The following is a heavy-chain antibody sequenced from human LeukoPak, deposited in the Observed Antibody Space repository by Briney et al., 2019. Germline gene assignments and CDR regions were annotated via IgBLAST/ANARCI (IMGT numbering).Heavy chain of an antibody. CDR3: ARLIKSVGNSYDY. V-gene: IGHV1-2*02. Sequence: ASVKVSCKASGYTFTGYYMHWVRQAPGQGLEWMGWINPNSGGTNYAQKFQGRVAMTRDTSISTAYMELSRLRSDDTAVYYCARLIKSVGNSYDYWGQGTLVTVSS. CDR1: GYTFTGYY. CDR2: INPNSGGT. D-gene: IGHD5-18*01. J-gene: IGHJ4*02.